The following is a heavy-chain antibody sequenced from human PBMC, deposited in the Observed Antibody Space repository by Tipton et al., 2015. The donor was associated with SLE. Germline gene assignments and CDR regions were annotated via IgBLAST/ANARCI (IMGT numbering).Heavy chain of an antibody. CDR1: GGSISSYY. J-gene: IGHJ4*02. CDR2: IYYSGST. V-gene: IGHV4-59*01. D-gene: IGHD3-3*01. CDR3: ARSHLEWLLYYFDY. Sequence: TLSLTCTVSGGSISSYYWSWIRQPPGKGLEWIGYIYYSGSTNYNPSLKSRVTVSVDTSKNQFSLKLSSVTAADTAVYYCARSHLEWLLYYFDYWGQGTLVTVSS.